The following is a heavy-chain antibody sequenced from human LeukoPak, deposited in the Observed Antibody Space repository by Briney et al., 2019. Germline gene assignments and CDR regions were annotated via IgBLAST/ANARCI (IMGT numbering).Heavy chain of an antibody. Sequence: TLSLTCNVSGVSMSSDKYYWSWIRQRPGKGLEWIGYMYYSGSTSYNPSLKSRVSISLDSPKNQFSLRLSSVTAADTAVYYCATPYCGTISCLDVFDIWGQGTMVTVSS. CDR1: GVSMSSDKYY. V-gene: IGHV4-31*03. D-gene: IGHD2-21*01. CDR2: MYYSGST. CDR3: ATPYCGTISCLDVFDI. J-gene: IGHJ3*02.